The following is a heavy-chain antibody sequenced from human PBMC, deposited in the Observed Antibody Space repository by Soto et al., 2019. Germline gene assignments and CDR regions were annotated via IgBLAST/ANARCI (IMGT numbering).Heavy chain of an antibody. D-gene: IGHD5-18*01. V-gene: IGHV3-30-3*01. Sequence: PGGSLRLSCAASGVTFSSYAMHWVRQAPGKGLEWVAVLSYDGTYKYYADSVKGRFTISRDNSKDTLYLQMNVLGAEDTAVYYCAKEYTSVINYYYDYWGQGILVTV. CDR2: LSYDGTYK. J-gene: IGHJ4*02. CDR3: AKEYTSVINYYYDY. CDR1: GVTFSSYA.